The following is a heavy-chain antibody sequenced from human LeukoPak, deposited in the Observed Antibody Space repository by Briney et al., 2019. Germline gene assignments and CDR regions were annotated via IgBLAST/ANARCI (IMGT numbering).Heavy chain of an antibody. D-gene: IGHD3-10*01. CDR2: IWYDGSNK. V-gene: IGHV3-33*01. J-gene: IGHJ4*02. Sequence: QPGRSLRLSCAASGFNFSSYGMHWVRQAPGKGLEWVAVIWYDGSNKYYADSVKGRFTISRDNSKNTLYLQMNSLRAEDTAVYYCARDRWFGELFGYYFDYWGQGTLVTVSS. CDR3: ARDRWFGELFGYYFDY. CDR1: GFNFSSYG.